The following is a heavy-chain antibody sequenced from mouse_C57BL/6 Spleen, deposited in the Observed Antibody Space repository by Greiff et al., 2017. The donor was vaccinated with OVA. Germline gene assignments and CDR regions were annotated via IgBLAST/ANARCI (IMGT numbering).Heavy chain of an antibody. D-gene: IGHD2-2*01. J-gene: IGHJ2*01. V-gene: IGHV3-6*01. CDR2: ISYDGSN. CDR3: ASTMVTTPYFDY. CDR1: GYSITSGYY. Sequence: ESGPGLVKPSQSLSLTCSVPGYSITSGYYWNWIRQFPGNKLEWMGYISYDGSNNYNPSLKNRISITRDTSKNQFFLKLNSVTTEDTATYYCASTMVTTPYFDYWGQGTTLTVSS.